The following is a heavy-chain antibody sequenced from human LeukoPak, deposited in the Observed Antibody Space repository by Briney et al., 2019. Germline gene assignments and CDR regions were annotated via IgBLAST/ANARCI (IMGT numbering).Heavy chain of an antibody. CDR1: GYTLTELS. CDR2: FDPEDGET. J-gene: IGHJ5*02. D-gene: IGHD2-2*01. Sequence: GASVKVSCKVSGYTLTELSMHWVRQAPGKGLEWMGGFDPEDGETIYAQKFQGRVTMTEDTSTDTAYMELSSLRSEDTAVYYCATERGYCSSTSCQNWFDPWGQGTLVTVSS. CDR3: ATERGYCSSTSCQNWFDP. V-gene: IGHV1-24*01.